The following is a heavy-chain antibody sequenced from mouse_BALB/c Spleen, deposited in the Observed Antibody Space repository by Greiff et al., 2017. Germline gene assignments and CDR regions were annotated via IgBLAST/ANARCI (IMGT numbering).Heavy chain of an antibody. V-gene: IGHV1-15*01. CDR3: TGTAVVATGWYFDV. CDR1: GYTFTDYE. CDR2: IDPETGGT. Sequence: QVQLQQSGAELVRPGASVTLSCKASGYTFTDYEMHWVKQTPVHGLEWIGAIDPETGGTAYNQKFKGKATLTADKSSSTAYMELRSLTSEDSAVYYCTGTAVVATGWYFDVWGAGTTVTVSS. D-gene: IGHD1-1*01. J-gene: IGHJ1*01.